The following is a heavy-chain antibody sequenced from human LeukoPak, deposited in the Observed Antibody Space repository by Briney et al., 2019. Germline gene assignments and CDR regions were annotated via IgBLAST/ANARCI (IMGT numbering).Heavy chain of an antibody. D-gene: IGHD4-17*01. CDR3: ARDRGDDDYGDCSY. J-gene: IGHJ4*02. CDR2: VSSSSSYI. Sequence: GGSLRLSCAASGFTFSSYSMNWVRQAPGKGLEWVSSVSSSSSYIYYADSVKGRFTISRDNAKNSLYLQMNSLRAEDTAVYYCARDRGDDDYGDCSYWGQGTLVTVSS. V-gene: IGHV3-21*01. CDR1: GFTFSSYS.